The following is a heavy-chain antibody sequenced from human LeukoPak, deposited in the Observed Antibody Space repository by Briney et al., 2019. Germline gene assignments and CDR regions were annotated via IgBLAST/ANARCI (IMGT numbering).Heavy chain of an antibody. V-gene: IGHV1-18*01. CDR2: ISAYNGNT. CDR3: ARDQSPSGGEMWDV. D-gene: IGHD3-10*01. Sequence: ASVTVSCTASGYTFTSYGISWVRQAPGQGLEWMGWISAYNGNTNYAQKLQGRVTMTTDTSTSTAYMELRSLRSDDTAVYYCARDQSPSGGEMWDVWGKGTTVTVSS. CDR1: GYTFTSYG. J-gene: IGHJ6*04.